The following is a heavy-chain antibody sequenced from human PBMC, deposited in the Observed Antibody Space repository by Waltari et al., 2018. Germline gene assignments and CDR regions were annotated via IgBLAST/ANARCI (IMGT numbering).Heavy chain of an antibody. D-gene: IGHD2-15*01. CDR3: AKVVTQGYYYYYGMDV. Sequence: QVQLVQSGAEVKKPGASVKVSCKASGYTFTSYDINWVRQATGQGLEWMGWMNPNSGNTGYAQKFQGRVTMTRNTSISTAYMELSSLRSEDTAVYYCAKVVTQGYYYYYGMDVWGQGTTVTVSS. J-gene: IGHJ6*02. CDR2: MNPNSGNT. CDR1: GYTFTSYD. V-gene: IGHV1-8*01.